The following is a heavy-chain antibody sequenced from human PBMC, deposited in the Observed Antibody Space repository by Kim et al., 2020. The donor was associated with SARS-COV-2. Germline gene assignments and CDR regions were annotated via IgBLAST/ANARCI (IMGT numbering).Heavy chain of an antibody. D-gene: IGHD6-19*01. Sequence: GGSLRLSCAASGFTFSSYSLNWVRQSPGKGLELVSSIDTGNYKYYADSVRGRFAISRDNAKTSLYLQMNSLRVEDTAVYYCVRIAGSRGHYYYMDVWGKGATVTVSS. J-gene: IGHJ6*03. CDR3: VRIAGSRGHYYYMDV. V-gene: IGHV3-21*01. CDR1: GFTFSSYS. CDR2: IDTGNYK.